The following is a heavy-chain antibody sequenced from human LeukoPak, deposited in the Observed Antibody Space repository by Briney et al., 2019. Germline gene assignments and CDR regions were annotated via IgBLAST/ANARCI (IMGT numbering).Heavy chain of an antibody. V-gene: IGHV3-30*04. CDR3: AREDNPLWFDP. D-gene: IGHD1-1*01. CDR1: EFNFSNFA. J-gene: IGHJ5*02. Sequence: GGSLRLSCAASEFNFSNFAMYWVRQPPGKGLEWLAVISYDGSIRYYAGSVKGRFTISRDNSNNTLHLQMNSLRPDDSALYYCAREDNPLWFDPWGQGTLVTVSS. CDR2: ISYDGSIR.